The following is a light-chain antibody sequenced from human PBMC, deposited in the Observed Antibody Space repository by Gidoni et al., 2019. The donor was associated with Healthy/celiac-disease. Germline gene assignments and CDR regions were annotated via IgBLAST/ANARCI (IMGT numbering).Light chain of an antibody. CDR1: SSNIGSNP. Sequence: QSVLTQPPSASGTPGQRVTMTCSGSSSNIGSNPVNWYKQLPGTTPKLRIHSNNQRPSGVPDRFSGPKSGTSASLAISGLQSEDEADFYCAAWDDSLNGVIFGGGTKLTVL. J-gene: IGLJ2*01. CDR3: AAWDDSLNGVI. V-gene: IGLV1-44*01. CDR2: SNN.